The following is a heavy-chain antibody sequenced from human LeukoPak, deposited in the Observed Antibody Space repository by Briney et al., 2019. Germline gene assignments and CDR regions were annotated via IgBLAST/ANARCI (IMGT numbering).Heavy chain of an antibody. J-gene: IGHJ3*02. D-gene: IGHD2-21*02. Sequence: PGGSLRLSCAASGFTFSSYSMNWVRQAPGKGLEWVSSISSSSSYIYYADSVKGRFTISRDNAKNSLYLQMNSLRAEDTDVYYCARGHVVVTASDAFYIWGQGTMVTVSS. CDR2: ISSSSSYI. CDR3: ARGHVVVTASDAFYI. CDR1: GFTFSSYS. V-gene: IGHV3-21*01.